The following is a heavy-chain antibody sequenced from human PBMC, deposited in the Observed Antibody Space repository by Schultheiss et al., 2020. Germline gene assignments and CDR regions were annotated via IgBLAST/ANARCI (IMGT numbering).Heavy chain of an antibody. CDR1: GFTFSSYW. V-gene: IGHV3-74*01. CDR2: INSDGSST. CDR3: ARGGVSGSYYNLYYYYGMDV. J-gene: IGHJ6*02. Sequence: GGSLRLSCAASGFTFSSYWMHWVRQAPGKGLMWVSRINSDGSSTSYADSVKGRFTISRDNSKNTLYLQMNSLRDEDTAVYYCARGGVSGSYYNLYYYYGMDVWGQGTTVTVAS. D-gene: IGHD3-10*01.